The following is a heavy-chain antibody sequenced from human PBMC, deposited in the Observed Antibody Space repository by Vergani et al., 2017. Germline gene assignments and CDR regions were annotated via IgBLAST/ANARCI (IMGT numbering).Heavy chain of an antibody. Sequence: QVQLVQSGAEVKKPGSSVKVSCKASGGTFSSYTISWVRQALGQGLEWMGRIIPILGIANYAQKFQGRVTITADKSTSTAYMELSSLRSEDTAVYYCARGVVVVPAASIWFDPWGQGTLVTVSS. CDR2: IIPILGIA. CDR3: ARGVVVVPAASIWFDP. D-gene: IGHD2-2*01. V-gene: IGHV1-69*02. J-gene: IGHJ5*02. CDR1: GGTFSSYT.